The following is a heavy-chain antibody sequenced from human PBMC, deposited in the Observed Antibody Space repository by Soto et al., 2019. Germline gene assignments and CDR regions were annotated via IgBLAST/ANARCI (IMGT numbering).Heavy chain of an antibody. D-gene: IGHD3-10*01. Sequence: PSETLSLTCTGSGGSVSSYYWSWIRQPPGKGLEWIGYIYYSGSTKYNPSLKSRVTISADTSRNQFSLKLSSVTAADTAVYYCPSLTNYYGSGSYYNWFGSWGQGTLVTVSS. CDR3: PSLTNYYGSGSYYNWFGS. J-gene: IGHJ5*01. V-gene: IGHV4-59*08. CDR1: GGSVSSYY. CDR2: IYYSGST.